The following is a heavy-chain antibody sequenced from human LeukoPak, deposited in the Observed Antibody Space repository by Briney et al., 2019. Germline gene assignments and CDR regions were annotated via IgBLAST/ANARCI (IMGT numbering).Heavy chain of an antibody. V-gene: IGHV4-39*01. J-gene: IGHJ4*02. CDR2: IYRSGDT. CDR1: GGSISSGSYY. Sequence: SETLSLTCTVSGGSISSGSYYWSWIRQPAGKGLEWIGSIYRSGDTYYNPSFKSRVTISVDTSKNQFSLKLSSVTAADTAVYYCAGPNSSSRFAYWGQGTLVTVSS. D-gene: IGHD6-6*01. CDR3: AGPNSSSRFAY.